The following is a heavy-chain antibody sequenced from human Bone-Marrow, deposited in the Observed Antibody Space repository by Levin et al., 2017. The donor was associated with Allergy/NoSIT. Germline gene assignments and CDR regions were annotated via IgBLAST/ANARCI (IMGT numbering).Heavy chain of an antibody. CDR2: VYYSGST. Sequence: SETLSLTCTVSGGSISSYYWSWIRQPPGKGLEWIGYVYYSGSTNYNPSLKSRVTISVDTSKNQFSLKLSSVTAADTAFYYCARGYSGSYGRFDPWGQGTLVTVSS. D-gene: IGHD3-10*01. J-gene: IGHJ5*02. CDR3: ARGYSGSYGRFDP. V-gene: IGHV4-59*01. CDR1: GGSISSYY.